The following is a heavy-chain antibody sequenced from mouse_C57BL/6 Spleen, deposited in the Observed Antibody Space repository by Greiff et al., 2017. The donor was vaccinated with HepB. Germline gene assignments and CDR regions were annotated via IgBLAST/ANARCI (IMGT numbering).Heavy chain of an antibody. CDR3: ARGRGYWYFDV. V-gene: IGHV5-4*01. J-gene: IGHJ1*03. CDR2: ISDGGSYT. Sequence: EVHLVESGGGLVKPGGSLKLSCAASGFTFSSYAMSWVRQTPEKRLEWVATISDGGSYTYYPDNVKGRFTISRDNAKNNLYLHMSHLKSEDTAMYYCARGRGYWYFDVWGTGTTVTVSS. CDR1: GFTFSSYA.